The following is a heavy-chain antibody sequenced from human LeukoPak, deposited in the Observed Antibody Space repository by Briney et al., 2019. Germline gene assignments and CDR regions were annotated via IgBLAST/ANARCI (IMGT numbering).Heavy chain of an antibody. CDR3: ARGFPYFDH. J-gene: IGHJ4*02. D-gene: IGHD3-10*01. V-gene: IGHV4-61*01. Sequence: SETLSLTCTVSGGSVSSGRYYWSWIRQTPGKGLEWIGYIYYSGSTSYNPSLKSRVTMSVDTSKNQFSLKLSSVTAADTAVYYCARGFPYFDHWGQGTLVTVSS. CDR2: IYYSGST. CDR1: GGSVSSGRYY.